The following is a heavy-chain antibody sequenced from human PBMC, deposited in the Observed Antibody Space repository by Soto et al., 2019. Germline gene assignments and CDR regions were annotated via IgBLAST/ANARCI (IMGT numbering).Heavy chain of an antibody. CDR3: AAITYYDFWSGYSGY. V-gene: IGHV4-4*02. J-gene: IGHJ4*02. D-gene: IGHD3-3*01. CDR2: IYHSGST. CDR1: GGSIISSNW. Sequence: SETLSLTCAVSGGSIISSNWWSWVRQPPGKGLEWIGEIYHSGSTNYNPSLKSRVTISVDKSKNQFSLKLSSVTAADTAVYYCAAITYYDFWSGYSGYWGQGTLVTVSS.